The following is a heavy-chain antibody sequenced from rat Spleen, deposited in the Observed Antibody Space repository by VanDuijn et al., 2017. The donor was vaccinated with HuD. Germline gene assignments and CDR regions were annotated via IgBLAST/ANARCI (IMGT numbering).Heavy chain of an antibody. CDR3: ARRDGSWGWFAY. Sequence: EVQLVESGGGLVQPGRSLKLSCAASGFTFSDYNMAWVRQAPKKGLEWVATISYDGSSTYYRDSVKGRFTISRDNAKSTLYLQMDSLRSEDTATYYCARRDGSWGWFAYWGQGTLVTVSS. J-gene: IGHJ3*01. V-gene: IGHV5-7*01. CDR1: GFTFSDYN. CDR2: ISYDGSST. D-gene: IGHD4-1*01.